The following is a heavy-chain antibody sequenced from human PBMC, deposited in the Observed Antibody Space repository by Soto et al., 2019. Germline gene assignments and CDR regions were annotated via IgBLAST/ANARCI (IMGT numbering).Heavy chain of an antibody. D-gene: IGHD5-12*01. CDR2: INPNSGGT. Sequence: VQVTCKASGYSFTACYMQWVRQAPGQGLEWMGWINPNSGGTNYAQKFQGRVTMTRDTSISTAYMELSRLRSDDTAVYYCARGGPGAEMATITYHDALDIWGQGTMVTVSS. J-gene: IGHJ3*02. V-gene: IGHV1-2*02. CDR3: ARGGPGAEMATITYHDALDI. CDR1: GYSFTACY.